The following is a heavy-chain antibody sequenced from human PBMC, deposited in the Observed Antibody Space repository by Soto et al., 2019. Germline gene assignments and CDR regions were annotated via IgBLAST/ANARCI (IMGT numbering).Heavy chain of an antibody. CDR3: ARGTSPYKVVVAVDY. CDR1: GGSFSGYY. V-gene: IGHV4-34*01. CDR2: INHSGST. J-gene: IGHJ4*02. D-gene: IGHD2-15*01. Sequence: QVQLQQWGAGLLKPSETLSLTCAVYGGSFSGYYWSWIRQPPGKGLEWIGEINHSGSTNYNPSLKSRVTISVDTSKNQFSLKLSSVTAADTAVYYCARGTSPYKVVVAVDYWGQGTLVTVSS.